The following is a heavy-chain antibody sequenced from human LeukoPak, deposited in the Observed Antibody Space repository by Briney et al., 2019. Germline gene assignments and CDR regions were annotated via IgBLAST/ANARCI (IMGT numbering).Heavy chain of an antibody. J-gene: IGHJ5*01. Sequence: GGPLRLSCVASGFSFGNYAMSWVRQAPGKGLQWVSQISGTGGATWYAGFARDRFTISRDNSKKTLYLQMSGLRVEDTAMYYCVKDPRDTYGTNWFVSWGQGTLLIVSS. CDR3: VKDPRDTYGTNWFVS. CDR2: ISGTGGAT. V-gene: IGHV3-23*01. D-gene: IGHD2-21*01. CDR1: GFSFGNYA.